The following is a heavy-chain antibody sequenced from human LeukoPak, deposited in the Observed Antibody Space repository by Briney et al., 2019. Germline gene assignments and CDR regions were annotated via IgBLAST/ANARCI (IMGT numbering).Heavy chain of an antibody. CDR2: ISWDGGSP. Sequence: PGGSLRLSCAASGFTFDDYSMHWVRQAPGKGLEWVSLISWDGGSPFYADSVKGRFTISRNNSKNSLYLQMNSLRAEDTALYYCAKDIGGGSYFDYWGQGTLVTVSS. J-gene: IGHJ4*02. CDR1: GFTFDDYS. V-gene: IGHV3-43D*03. CDR3: AKDIGGGSYFDY. D-gene: IGHD1-26*01.